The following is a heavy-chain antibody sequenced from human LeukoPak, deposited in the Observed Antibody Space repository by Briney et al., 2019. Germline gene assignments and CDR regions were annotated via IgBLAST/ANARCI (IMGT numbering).Heavy chain of an antibody. V-gene: IGHV1-8*03. CDR1: GYTFIRYD. CDR2: MDPNSGNA. D-gene: IGHD2-15*01. CDR3: ARSYCSGGSCSHDYGDF. J-gene: IGHJ4*02. Sequence: ASVKVSCKASGYTFIRYDINWVRQAAGQGLEWMGWMDPNSGNAGYAQKFQGRVALTRDTSISTAYMELRSLRSEDTAMYCCARSYCSGGSCSHDYGDFWGQGTLLTVSS.